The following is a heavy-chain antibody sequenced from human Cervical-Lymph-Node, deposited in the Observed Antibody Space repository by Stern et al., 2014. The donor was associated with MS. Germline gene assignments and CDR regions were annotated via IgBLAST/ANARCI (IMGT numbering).Heavy chain of an antibody. CDR2: ITGDIGNT. J-gene: IGHJ6*02. CDR3: ARQELLVQGGIEYHYYGMDV. V-gene: IGHV1-18*01. CDR1: GYTFRNYG. D-gene: IGHD1-7*01. Sequence: VQLVESGAEVKKPGASVRLSCKASGYTFRNYGISWVRQAPGKGLEWMGWITGDIGNTNYAQKFQGRVTVTTDKSTSTAYMELRSLTSDDTAVYYCARQELLVQGGIEYHYYGMDVWGQGTTVTVSS.